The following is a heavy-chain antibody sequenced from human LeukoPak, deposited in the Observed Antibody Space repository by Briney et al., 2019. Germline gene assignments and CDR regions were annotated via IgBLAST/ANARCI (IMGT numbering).Heavy chain of an antibody. J-gene: IGHJ2*01. CDR1: GFTVSSNY. CDR2: IYSGGST. Sequence: PGGSLRLSCAASGFTVSSNYMSWVRQAPGKGLEWVSVIYSGGSTYYADSVKGRSTISRDNSKNTLYLQMNSLRAEDTAVYYCARHANPDSYWYFDLWGRGTLVTVSS. CDR3: ARHANPDSYWYFDL. V-gene: IGHV3-66*02.